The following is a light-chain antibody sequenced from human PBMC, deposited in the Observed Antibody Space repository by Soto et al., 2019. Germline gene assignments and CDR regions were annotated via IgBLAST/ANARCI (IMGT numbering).Light chain of an antibody. CDR3: MHAPETPKWK. V-gene: IGKV2-28*01. CDR2: LGS. J-gene: IGKJ1*01. CDR1: QSPLHSDGYNY. Sequence: DIVMTQSPLSLPVTPGEPASISCSSSQSPLHSDGYNYLDWYLQKPGQSPQLLMYLGSNRASGVADRFSGSGSGTDFTLKISRVEAEDVGVYYCMHAPETPKWKCGKGTKVDIK.